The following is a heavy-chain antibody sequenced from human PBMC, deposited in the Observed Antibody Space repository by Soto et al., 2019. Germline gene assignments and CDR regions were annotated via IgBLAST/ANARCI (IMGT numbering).Heavy chain of an antibody. D-gene: IGHD5-12*01. Sequence: TLSLTCTVSGGSISSSSYYWGWIRQPPGKGLEWIGSIYYSGSTYYNPSLKSRVTISVDTSKNQFSLKLSSVTAADTAVYYCARRGYSGSYSDYFDYWGQGTLVTVSS. J-gene: IGHJ4*02. V-gene: IGHV4-39*01. CDR2: IYYSGST. CDR1: GGSISSSSYY. CDR3: ARRGYSGSYSDYFDY.